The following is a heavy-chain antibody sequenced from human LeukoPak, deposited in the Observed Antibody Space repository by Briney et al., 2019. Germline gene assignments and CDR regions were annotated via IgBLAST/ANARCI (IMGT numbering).Heavy chain of an antibody. J-gene: IGHJ6*03. CDR1: GGSISGHY. V-gene: IGHV4-59*11. Sequence: SETLSLTCTVSGGSISGHYWSWIRQPPGKGPEWIGYVYYSGNTNYNPSLKSRVTISVDTSKNHLSLKLSSVTAADTAVYYCARRGTTPLMDVWGKGTTVTVSS. CDR3: ARRGTTPLMDV. D-gene: IGHD4-11*01. CDR2: VYYSGNT.